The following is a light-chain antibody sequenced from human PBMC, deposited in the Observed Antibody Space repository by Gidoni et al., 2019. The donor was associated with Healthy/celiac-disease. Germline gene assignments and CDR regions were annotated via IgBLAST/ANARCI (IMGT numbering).Light chain of an antibody. CDR1: QSSRSY. J-gene: IGKJ1*01. CDR3: QQSYSAPPT. Sequence: DIQMTQSPSSLSASVGDRVTITCRASQSSRSYVNWYQQKPGKAPKLLIYAASSLQSGVPSRFSGSGSGTDFTLTISRLHPEDFATYYCQQSYSAPPTFGQXTKVEIK. V-gene: IGKV1-39*01. CDR2: AAS.